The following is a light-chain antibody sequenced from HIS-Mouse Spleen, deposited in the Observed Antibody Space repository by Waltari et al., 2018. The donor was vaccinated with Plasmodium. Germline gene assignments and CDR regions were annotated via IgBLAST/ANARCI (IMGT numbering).Light chain of an antibody. CDR1: QIVSSSY. V-gene: IGKV3-20*01. CDR2: GAS. Sequence: EIVLTQSPGTLSLSPGERATLSCRASQIVSSSYLAWYQQKPGQAPRLLIYGASSRATGIPDRFSGSGSGTDFTLTISRLELEDFAVYYCQQYGSSPPLTFGGGTKVEIK. CDR3: QQYGSSPPLT. J-gene: IGKJ4*01.